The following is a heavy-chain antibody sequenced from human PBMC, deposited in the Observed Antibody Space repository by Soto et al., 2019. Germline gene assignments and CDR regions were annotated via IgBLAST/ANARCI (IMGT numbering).Heavy chain of an antibody. CDR1: EFTFTDYY. CDR3: ARALSFDRGSVGWLEV. D-gene: IGHD6-19*01. J-gene: IGHJ1*01. V-gene: IGHV3-11*06. CDR2: ISSSSDYT. Sequence: GGSLRLSSTACEFTFTDYYITWIRQAPWKGLEWVSYISSSSDYTRYADSVKGRFTISRDNAKNSLYLQMNSLRAEDTAVYYCARALSFDRGSVGWLEVWGQGTLVADSS.